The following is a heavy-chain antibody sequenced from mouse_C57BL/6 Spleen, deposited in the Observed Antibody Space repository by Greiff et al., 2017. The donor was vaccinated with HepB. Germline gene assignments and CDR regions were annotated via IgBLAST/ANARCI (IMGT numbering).Heavy chain of an antibody. CDR3: ASGTTLVAPFGY. V-gene: IGHV1-61*01. Sequence: QVQLQQSGAELVRPGSSVKLSCKASGYTFTSYWMDWVKQRPGQGLEWIGNIYPSDSETHYNQKFKDKATLTVDKSSSTAYMQLSSLTSEDSAGYNCASGTTLVAPFGYWGQGTLVTVSA. CDR1: GYTFTSYW. CDR2: IYPSDSET. J-gene: IGHJ3*01. D-gene: IGHD1-1*01.